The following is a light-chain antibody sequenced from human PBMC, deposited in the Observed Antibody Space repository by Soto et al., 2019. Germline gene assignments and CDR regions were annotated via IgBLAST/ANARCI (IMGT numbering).Light chain of an antibody. J-gene: IGKJ5*01. CDR1: QSISRD. Sequence: IQMTQSPFSLSASVGDRVTITCRASQSISRDLNWYQQKPGKAPNLLIYKASSLEGGVPSRFSGSGSGTEFTLTISSLQPEDFATYYCQQYENLPTFGQGTRLEIK. CDR2: KAS. CDR3: QQYENLPT. V-gene: IGKV1D-13*01.